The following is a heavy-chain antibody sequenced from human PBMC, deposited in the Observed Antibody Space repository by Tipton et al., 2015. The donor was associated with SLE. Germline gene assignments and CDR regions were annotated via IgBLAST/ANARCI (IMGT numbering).Heavy chain of an antibody. V-gene: IGHV4-59*01. CDR1: GGSISSYY. Sequence: TLSLTFTVSGGSISSYYWSWIRQPPGKGLELIGYIYNSVNTNYNPSLKSRVTISVDTSKNQLSLKLTSVTAADTAVYYCARWGDRSGAEDWGQGTLVTVSS. CDR2: IYNSVNT. J-gene: IGHJ4*02. CDR3: ARWGDRSGAED. D-gene: IGHD3-3*01.